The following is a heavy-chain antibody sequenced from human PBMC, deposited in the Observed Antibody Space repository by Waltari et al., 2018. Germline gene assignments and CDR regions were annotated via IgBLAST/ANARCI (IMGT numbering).Heavy chain of an antibody. J-gene: IGHJ4*02. CDR3: ARVFKQKLYFDY. Sequence: EVQLVESGGGSVPPGGSLRLSCAASGFIFRTYEMHWVRQAPGKGLEWISYISSSGMTTYYADSVKGRFTISRDNAKNSLYLQMDSLTAEDTAVYYCARVFKQKLYFDYWGQGTLVTVSS. CDR2: ISSSGMTT. CDR1: GFIFRTYE. V-gene: IGHV3-48*03.